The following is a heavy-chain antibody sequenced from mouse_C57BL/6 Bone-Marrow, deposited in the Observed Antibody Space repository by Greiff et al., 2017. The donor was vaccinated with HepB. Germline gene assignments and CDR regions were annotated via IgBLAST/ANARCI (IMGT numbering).Heavy chain of an antibody. D-gene: IGHD1-1*01. CDR2: INPNNGGT. J-gene: IGHJ4*01. Sequence: VQLQQSGPELVKPGASVKIPCKASGYTFTDYNMDWVKQSHGKSLEWIGDINPNNGGTIYNQKFKGKATLTVDKSSSTAYMELRSLTSEDTAVYYGARRHYGSSYGAIDYWGQGTSVTVSS. V-gene: IGHV1-18*01. CDR3: ARRHYGSSYGAIDY. CDR1: GYTFTDYN.